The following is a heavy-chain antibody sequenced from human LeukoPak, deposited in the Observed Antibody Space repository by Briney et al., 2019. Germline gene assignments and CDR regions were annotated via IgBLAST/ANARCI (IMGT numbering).Heavy chain of an antibody. J-gene: IGHJ3*02. D-gene: IGHD2-21*02. Sequence: TSETLSLTCAVYGGSFSGYYWSWIRQPPGKGLEWIGEINHSGSTNYNPSLKSRVTISVDTSKNQFSLKLSSVTAADTAVYYCARYCGGDCSFPPDAFDIWGQGTMVTVSS. V-gene: IGHV4-34*01. CDR2: INHSGST. CDR1: GGSFSGYY. CDR3: ARYCGGDCSFPPDAFDI.